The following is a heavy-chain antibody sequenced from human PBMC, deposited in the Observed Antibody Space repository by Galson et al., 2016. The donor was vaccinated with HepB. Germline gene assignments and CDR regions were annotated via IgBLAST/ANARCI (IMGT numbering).Heavy chain of an antibody. J-gene: IGHJ4*02. Sequence: SLRLSCAASGFIFDEYGMSWVRQAPGKGLEWVSGINWHDGSTSYADSVRGRFIISRDNAKNSLYLQMNSLSVEDTAVYYCARRGRGSGSYFYWGQGTLVTVSS. CDR1: GFIFDEYG. CDR3: ARRGRGSGSYFY. D-gene: IGHD1-26*01. CDR2: INWHDGST. V-gene: IGHV3-20*04.